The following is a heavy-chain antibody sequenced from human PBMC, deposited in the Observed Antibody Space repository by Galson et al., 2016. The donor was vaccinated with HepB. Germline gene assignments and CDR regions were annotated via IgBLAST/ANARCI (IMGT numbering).Heavy chain of an antibody. CDR1: GGTFSTCA. Sequence: SVKVSCKASGGTFSTCAINWVRQAPGQGLEWMGGIIPRVGIRNYARKFQGRVTITADESTGTAHMELSSLRSDDTGVYYCASTLYYDSSGHYGLDVWGQGTAVTVSS. CDR2: IIPRVGIR. D-gene: IGHD3-22*01. J-gene: IGHJ6*02. CDR3: ASTLYYDSSGHYGLDV. V-gene: IGHV1-69*10.